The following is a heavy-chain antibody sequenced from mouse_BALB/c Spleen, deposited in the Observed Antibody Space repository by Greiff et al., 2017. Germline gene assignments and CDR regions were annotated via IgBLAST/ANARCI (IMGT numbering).Heavy chain of an antibody. CDR1: GYTFTSYW. CDR3: ARVTTVVNYAMDY. V-gene: IGHV1S81*02. CDR2: INPSNGRT. Sequence: VQLQHPGAELVKPGASVKLSCKASGYTFTSYWMHWVKQRPGQGLEWIGEINPSNGRTNYNEKFKSKATLTVDKSSSTAYMQLSSLTSEDSAVYYCARVTTVVNYAMDYWGQGTSVTVSS. D-gene: IGHD1-1*01. J-gene: IGHJ4*01.